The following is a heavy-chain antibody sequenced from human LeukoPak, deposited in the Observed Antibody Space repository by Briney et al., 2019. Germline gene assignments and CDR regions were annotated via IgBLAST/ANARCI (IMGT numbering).Heavy chain of an antibody. V-gene: IGHV4-59*01. J-gene: IGHJ3*02. D-gene: IGHD3-10*01. CDR2: IYDSGST. Sequence: SETLSLTCTVSGGSISTYYWSWIRQPPGKGLEWIGYIYDSGSTNYNPSLSSRVTISLDTSKKQVSLKLSSTTAADTAVYYCARDTYYYGSGNWAGAFGIWGQGTMVTVSS. CDR1: GGSISTYY. CDR3: ARDTYYYGSGNWAGAFGI.